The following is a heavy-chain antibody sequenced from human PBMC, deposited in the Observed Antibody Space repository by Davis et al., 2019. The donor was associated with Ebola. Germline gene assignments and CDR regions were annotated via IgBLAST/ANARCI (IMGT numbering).Heavy chain of an antibody. V-gene: IGHV4-59*01. CDR2: IYYSGST. Sequence: SETLSLTCTVSGGSISSYYWSWIRQPPGKGLEWIGYIYYSGSTNYNPSLKSRVTISVDTSKNQFSLKLSSVTAADTAVYYCARSYCGGDSFSGRYFEYWGQGPLVTFSS. J-gene: IGHJ4*02. CDR3: ARSYCGGDSFSGRYFEY. CDR1: GGSISSYY. D-gene: IGHD2-21*02.